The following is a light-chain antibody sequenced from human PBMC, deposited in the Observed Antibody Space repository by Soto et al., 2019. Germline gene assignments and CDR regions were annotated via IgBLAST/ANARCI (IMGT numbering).Light chain of an antibody. CDR2: DAS. V-gene: IGKV3-11*01. CDR3: QQRSDWPRT. J-gene: IGKJ1*01. CDR1: QSVSSY. Sequence: EIVLTQSPAPRSWSPGERATLSCRASQSVSSYLAWYQQKPGQAPRLLIYDASNRATGIPARFSGSGSGTDFTLTISSREPEDFAVYFCQQRSDWPRTFGQGTKVDI.